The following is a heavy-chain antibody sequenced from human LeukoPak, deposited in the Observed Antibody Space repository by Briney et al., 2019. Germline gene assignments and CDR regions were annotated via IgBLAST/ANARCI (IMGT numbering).Heavy chain of an antibody. D-gene: IGHD5-18*01. J-gene: IGHJ4*02. Sequence: GALRLSCAASGFTLSSFWMSWVRQAPGKGPEWVANIKQDGSEKYYVDSVKGRFTISRDNAKNSLYLQMNSLRAEDTAVYYCARDRRYSYGVVDYWGQGTLVTVSS. CDR1: GFTLSSFW. CDR2: IKQDGSEK. CDR3: ARDRRYSYGVVDY. V-gene: IGHV3-7*01.